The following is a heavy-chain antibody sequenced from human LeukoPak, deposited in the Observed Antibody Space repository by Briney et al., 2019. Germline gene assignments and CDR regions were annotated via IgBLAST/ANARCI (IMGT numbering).Heavy chain of an antibody. Sequence: GGSLRLSCAASGFTFTRHAMTWVRQAPGKGLDYVSTITGSGSSTYYANSVKGRFTVSRDNSKNTVYLQMNSLRAEDTAVYYCARVASTVVLPYFDYWGQGTLVTVSS. V-gene: IGHV3-23*01. CDR2: ITGSGSST. CDR3: ARVASTVVLPYFDY. D-gene: IGHD4-23*01. J-gene: IGHJ4*02. CDR1: GFTFTRHA.